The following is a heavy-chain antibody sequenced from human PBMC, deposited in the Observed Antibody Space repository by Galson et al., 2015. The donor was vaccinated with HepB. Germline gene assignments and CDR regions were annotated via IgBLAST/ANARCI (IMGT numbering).Heavy chain of an antibody. V-gene: IGHV5-51*01. D-gene: IGHD2-2*03. J-gene: IGHJ6*03. Sequence: QSGAEVKKPGESLKISCKGSGYIFTSYWIGWVRQMPGKGLEWMGIIYPGDSDTRYSPSFQGQVTISADKSISTAYLQWSSLKASDTAMYYCARQGGDCSSTSCYGDVHNYYYYYMDVWGKGTTVTVSS. CDR1: GYIFTSYW. CDR3: ARQGGDCSSTSCYGDVHNYYYYYMDV. CDR2: IYPGDSDT.